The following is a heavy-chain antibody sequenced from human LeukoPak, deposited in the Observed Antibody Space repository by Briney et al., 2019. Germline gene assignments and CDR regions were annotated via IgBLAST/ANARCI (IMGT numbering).Heavy chain of an antibody. Sequence: PSETLSLTCAVSGYSISSGYYWGWIRQPPGKGLEWIGSTYHSGSTYYNPSLKSRVTISVDTSKNQFSLKLSSVTAADTAVYYCARVKVLWFGASAFDIWGQGTMVTVSS. CDR3: ARVKVLWFGASAFDI. D-gene: IGHD3-10*01. CDR1: GYSISSGYY. J-gene: IGHJ3*02. CDR2: TYHSGST. V-gene: IGHV4-38-2*01.